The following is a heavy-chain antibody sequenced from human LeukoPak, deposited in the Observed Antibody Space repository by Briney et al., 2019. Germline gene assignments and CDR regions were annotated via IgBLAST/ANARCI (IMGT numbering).Heavy chain of an antibody. J-gene: IGHJ4*02. CDR2: INHSGST. V-gene: IGHV4-34*01. Sequence: PSETLSLTCAVYGGSFSGYYWSWIRQPPGKGLEWIGEINHSGSTNYNPPLKSRATISVDTSKNQFSLKLSSVAAADTAVYYCARGRLHYYGSGSRFDYWGQGTLVTVSS. D-gene: IGHD3-10*01. CDR1: GGSFSGYY. CDR3: ARGRLHYYGSGSRFDY.